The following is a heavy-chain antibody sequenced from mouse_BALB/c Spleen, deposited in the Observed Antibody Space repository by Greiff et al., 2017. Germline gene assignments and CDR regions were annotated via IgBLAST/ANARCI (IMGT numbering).Heavy chain of an antibody. J-gene: IGHJ2*01. V-gene: IGHV1S22*01. CDR3: TRNYYGWNYFDY. CDR2: IYPGSGST. Sequence: LQQPGSELVRPGASVKLSCKASGYTFTSYWMHWVKQRPGQGLEWIGNIYPGSGSTNYDEKFKSKATLTVDTSSSTAYMQLSSLTSEDSAVYYCTRNYYGWNYFDYWGQGTTLTVSS. D-gene: IGHD1-1*01. CDR1: GYTFTSYW.